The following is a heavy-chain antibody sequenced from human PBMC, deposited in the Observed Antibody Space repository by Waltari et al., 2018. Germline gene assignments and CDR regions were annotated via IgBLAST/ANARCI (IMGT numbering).Heavy chain of an antibody. V-gene: IGHV3-15*01. CDR1: GFTFSNAW. CDR3: TTDASIFADY. Sequence: VQLVESGGGLVKPGGSLRLSCAASGFTFSNAWMSWVRQAPGKGLEWVSLIKRKTDGWTTDYAAPVKGRFTISRDDSKNTLYLQMISLKTEDTAVYYCTTDASIFADYWGQGTLVTVSS. CDR2: IKRKTDGWTT. D-gene: IGHD3-3*01. J-gene: IGHJ4*02.